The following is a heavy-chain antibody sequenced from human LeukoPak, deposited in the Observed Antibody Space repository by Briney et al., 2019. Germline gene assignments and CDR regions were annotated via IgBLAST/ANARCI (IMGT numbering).Heavy chain of an antibody. D-gene: IGHD6-19*01. J-gene: IGHJ4*02. CDR2: ISWNSGSI. Sequence: GGSLRLSCAASGFTFSNYGMHWVRHAPGKGLEWVSGISWNSGSIGYADSVKGRFTISRDNAKNSLYLQMNSLRAEDTALYYCAKDPDQYSSGWFFDYWGQGTLVTVSS. V-gene: IGHV3-9*01. CDR3: AKDPDQYSSGWFFDY. CDR1: GFTFSNYG.